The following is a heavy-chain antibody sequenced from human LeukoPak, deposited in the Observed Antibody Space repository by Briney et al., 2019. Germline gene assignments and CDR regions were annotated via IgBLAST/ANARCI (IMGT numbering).Heavy chain of an antibody. D-gene: IGHD6-6*01. CDR2: ISSSTSYI. CDR3: ARGYGSSRGWY. Sequence: GGSLRLSCAASGFTFSSYSMNWIRQAPGKGLEWVSSISSSTSYIYYADSVKGRFTISKDNAKNSLYLQMNSLRAEVTAVYYCARGYGSSRGWYRGQGTLVTVSS. J-gene: IGHJ4*02. CDR1: GFTFSSYS. V-gene: IGHV3-21*01.